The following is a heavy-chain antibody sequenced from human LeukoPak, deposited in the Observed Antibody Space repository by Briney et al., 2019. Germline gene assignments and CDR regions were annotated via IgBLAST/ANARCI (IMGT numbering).Heavy chain of an antibody. Sequence: GGSLRLSCAASGFTFSSYSMNWVRRAPGKGLEWVSSISSSSSYIYYADSVKGRFTISRDNAKNSLHLQMNSLRAEDTAVYYCARAKAGYRRYYYYYYMDVWGKGTTVTVSS. J-gene: IGHJ6*03. CDR3: ARAKAGYRRYYYYYYMDV. CDR1: GFTFSSYS. CDR2: ISSSSSYI. D-gene: IGHD5-18*01. V-gene: IGHV3-21*01.